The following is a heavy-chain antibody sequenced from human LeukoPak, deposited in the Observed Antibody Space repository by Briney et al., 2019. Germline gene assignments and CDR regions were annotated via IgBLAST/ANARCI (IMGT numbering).Heavy chain of an antibody. V-gene: IGHV4-4*09. D-gene: IGHD1-26*01. J-gene: IGHJ4*02. CDR3: ARHSSGIVGANFDY. CDR2: IYTSGST. CDR1: GVSINSHY. Sequence: SETLSLTCTVSGVSINSHYLNWIRQPPGKGLEWIGYIYTSGSTNYNPSLKSRVTISVDTSKNQFSLKLSSVTAADTAVYYCARHSSGIVGANFDYWGQGTLVTVSS.